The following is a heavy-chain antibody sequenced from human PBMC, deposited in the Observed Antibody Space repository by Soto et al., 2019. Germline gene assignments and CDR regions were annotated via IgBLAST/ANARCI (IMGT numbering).Heavy chain of an antibody. V-gene: IGHV3-33*01. CDR1: GFTFSTYG. D-gene: IGHD5-12*01. J-gene: IGHJ4*02. Sequence: QVPLVESGGGVVQPGTSLRLSCTASGFTFSTYGMHWVRQAPGQGLEWVGIIWFDGTKKYYADSVRGRFTISRDNSKNTFYLQMNSLRTEDTAVYYCATLYSGIDSWTSDFWGQGTLVTVSS. CDR2: IWFDGTKK. CDR3: ATLYSGIDSWTSDF.